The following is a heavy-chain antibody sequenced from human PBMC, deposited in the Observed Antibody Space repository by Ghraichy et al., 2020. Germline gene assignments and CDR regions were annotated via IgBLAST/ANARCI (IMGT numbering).Heavy chain of an antibody. V-gene: IGHV4-39*01. J-gene: IGHJ4*02. CDR1: GGSISSSSYY. Sequence: SETLSLTCTVSGGSISSSSYYWGWIRQPPGKGLEWIGSIYYSGSTYYNPSLKSRVTISVDTSKNQFSLKLSSVTAADTAVYYCASFSDKKLGFIAAAGPQLIDYWGQGTLVTVSS. D-gene: IGHD6-13*01. CDR2: IYYSGST. CDR3: ASFSDKKLGFIAAAGPQLIDY.